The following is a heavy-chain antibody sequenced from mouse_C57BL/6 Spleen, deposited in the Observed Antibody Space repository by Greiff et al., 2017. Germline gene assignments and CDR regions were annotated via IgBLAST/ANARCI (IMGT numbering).Heavy chain of an antibody. CDR1: GFNIKDDY. V-gene: IGHV14-4*01. Sequence: VQLKESGAELVRPGASVKLSCTASGFNIKDDYMHWVKQRPEQGLEWIGWIDPENGDTEYASKFQGKATIKADTSSNTAYLQLSSLTSEDTAFYYCTSYCYGSSPFDYWGQGTTLTVSS. J-gene: IGHJ2*01. CDR2: IDPENGDT. D-gene: IGHD1-1*01. CDR3: TSYCYGSSPFDY.